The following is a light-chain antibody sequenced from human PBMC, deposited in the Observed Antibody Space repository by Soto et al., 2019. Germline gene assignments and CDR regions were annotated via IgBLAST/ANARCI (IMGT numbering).Light chain of an antibody. CDR3: QQYNNWPRT. J-gene: IGKJ1*01. CDR1: QSVSNN. CDR2: GAS. Sequence: EMVMTQSPATLSVSPGERATRSCRASQSVSNNLVWYQQKPGQAPRLLIYGASTRATGIPARFSGSGSGTEFTLTISSLQSEDFAIYYCQQYNNWPRTFGQGTKVEIK. V-gene: IGKV3-15*01.